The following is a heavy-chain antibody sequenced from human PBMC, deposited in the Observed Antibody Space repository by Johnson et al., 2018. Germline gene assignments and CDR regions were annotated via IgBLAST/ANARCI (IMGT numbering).Heavy chain of an antibody. Sequence: QLVQSGAEVKKLGSSVKVSCKASGGTFSSYAISWVRQAPGQGLEWMGGIIPLFGTANYAQRFQGRVTITADESTSTAYMEMSSLRYENTAVYYRARELVTTHALSYYYYGMDVRGQGTTVTV. D-gene: IGHD1-1*01. J-gene: IGHJ6*02. CDR1: GGTFSSYA. CDR2: IIPLFGTA. V-gene: IGHV1-69*01. CDR3: ARELVTTHALSYYYYGMDV.